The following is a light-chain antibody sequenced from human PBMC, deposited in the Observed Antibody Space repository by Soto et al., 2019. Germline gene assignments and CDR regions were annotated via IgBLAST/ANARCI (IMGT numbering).Light chain of an antibody. CDR1: QSVGASY. CDR3: QQYKDWRT. CDR2: GAS. Sequence: MVLTQSPGTLSVSPGERATLSCRASQSVGASYLAWYQQKPGQAPRLLINGASIRATGIPARFSGSGSGTEFTLTISGLQPEDFGVYYCQQYKDWRTFGQGTKVDIK. J-gene: IGKJ1*01. V-gene: IGKV3-15*01.